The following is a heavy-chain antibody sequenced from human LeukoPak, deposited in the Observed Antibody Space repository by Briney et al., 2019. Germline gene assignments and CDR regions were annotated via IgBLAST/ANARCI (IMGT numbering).Heavy chain of an antibody. CDR1: GYTFTDYY. J-gene: IGHJ4*02. CDR3: AREKGDILTGYWTPFDY. CDR2: INPNSGGT. D-gene: IGHD3-9*01. Sequence: ASVKVSCKASGYTFTDYYMYWVRQAPGQGLEWMGWINPNSGGTNYAQMFQGRVTMTRDTSISTAYMELSRLRSDDTAVYYCAREKGDILTGYWTPFDYWGQGTLVTVSS. V-gene: IGHV1-2*02.